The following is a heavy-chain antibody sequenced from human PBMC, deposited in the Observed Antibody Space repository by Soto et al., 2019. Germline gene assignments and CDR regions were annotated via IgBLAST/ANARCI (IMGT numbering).Heavy chain of an antibody. CDR1: GFTFSAYA. V-gene: IGHV3-23*01. J-gene: IGHJ6*02. CDR2: LNDGGETP. CDR3: VKDWTGSNCPCMDV. Sequence: GGSLRLSCAASGFTFSAYAMTWVRQGPGKGPEWVSSLNDGGETPYYADSVRGRFTISRDNSKNTLYLQMNGLRAEDTAIYYCVKDWTGSNCPCMDVWGQGTTVTVSS. D-gene: IGHD6-13*01.